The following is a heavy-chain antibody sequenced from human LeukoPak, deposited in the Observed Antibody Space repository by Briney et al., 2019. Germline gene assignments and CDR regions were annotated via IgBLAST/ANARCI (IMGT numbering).Heavy chain of an antibody. CDR2: ISYDGSNK. V-gene: IGHV3-30-3*01. J-gene: IGHJ3*02. Sequence: GGSLRLSCAASGFTFSSYAMHWVRQAPGKGLEWVAVISYDGSNKYYADSVKGRFTISRDNSKNTLYLQMNSLRAEDTAVYYCARDLGGYSYGYVGTDAFDIWGQGTMVTVSS. CDR1: GFTFSSYA. CDR3: ARDLGGYSYGYVGTDAFDI. D-gene: IGHD5-18*01.